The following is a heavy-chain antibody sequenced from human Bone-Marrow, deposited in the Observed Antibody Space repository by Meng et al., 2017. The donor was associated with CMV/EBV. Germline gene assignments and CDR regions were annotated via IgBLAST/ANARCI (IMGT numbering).Heavy chain of an antibody. CDR2: IKEDGSEK. CDR3: ARDRRGYESSGYYSGDYCEY. J-gene: IGHJ4*02. D-gene: IGHD3-22*01. Sequence: GGFLRLSCAASGFTFRGYWMTWVRQAPGKGLEWVANIKEDGSEKYYVDSVKGRFTISRDNAKNSLYLQMNTLKAVDTAVYYCARDRRGYESSGYYSGDYCEYWGQGNLVNVPS. V-gene: IGHV3-7*01. CDR1: GFTFRGYW.